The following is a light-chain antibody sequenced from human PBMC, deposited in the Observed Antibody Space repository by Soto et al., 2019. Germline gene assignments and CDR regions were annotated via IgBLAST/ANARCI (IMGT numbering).Light chain of an antibody. CDR2: GAS. J-gene: IGKJ5*01. Sequence: DIQMTQSPSFGSASVGDRVTITCRASLGISRWLAGYQQRPGKAPELLIYGASSLHSGVPSRFSGSGSGTDFTLTISSLQPEDFATYYCQQANSFPLTFGQGTRLEIK. CDR3: QQANSFPLT. V-gene: IGKV1-12*01. CDR1: LGISRW.